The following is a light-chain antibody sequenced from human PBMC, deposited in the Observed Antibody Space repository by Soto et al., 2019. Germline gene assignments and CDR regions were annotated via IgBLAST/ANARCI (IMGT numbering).Light chain of an antibody. CDR1: QTLGSN. CDR3: QQYNNWPPTWT. Sequence: DIVMTQSPATLSVSLLERSTLSCRASQTLGSNLAWYQQKPGQAPRLLIYGASTRATGVPARISGSGSGTEFTLTISSLQSEDFAVYYCQQYNNWPPTWTFGQGTKVDIK. J-gene: IGKJ1*01. V-gene: IGKV3-15*01. CDR2: GAS.